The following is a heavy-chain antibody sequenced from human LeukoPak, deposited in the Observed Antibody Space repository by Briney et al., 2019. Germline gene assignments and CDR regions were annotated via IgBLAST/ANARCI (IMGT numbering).Heavy chain of an antibody. CDR2: IYYSGST. D-gene: IGHD3-22*01. V-gene: IGHV4-61*01. CDR3: ARLDSSGYSDY. J-gene: IGHJ4*02. CDR1: GGSIRNGNYY. Sequence: PSQTLSLTCTVSGGSIRNGNYYWSWIRQPPGKGLEWIGYIYYSGSTNYNPSLKSRVTISVDTSKNQFSLKLSSVTAADTAVYYCARLDSSGYSDYWGQGTLVTVSS.